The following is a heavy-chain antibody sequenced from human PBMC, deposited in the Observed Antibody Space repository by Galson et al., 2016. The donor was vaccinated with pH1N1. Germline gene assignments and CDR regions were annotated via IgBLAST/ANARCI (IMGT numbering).Heavy chain of an antibody. Sequence: SLRLSCAASGFTFGTYAMTWVRQAPGKGLEWVSTISSSGGTTFYTDSMKGRFTISRDYSKNTLYLHMNSLRAGDTALYYCARGRYDYDGDFGFWGQGTLVTVSS. CDR1: GFTFGTYA. CDR3: ARGRYDYDGDFGF. J-gene: IGHJ4*02. CDR2: ISSSGGTT. D-gene: IGHD4-23*01. V-gene: IGHV3-23*01.